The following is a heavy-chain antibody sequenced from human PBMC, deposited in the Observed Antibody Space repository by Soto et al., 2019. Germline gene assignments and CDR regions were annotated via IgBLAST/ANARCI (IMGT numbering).Heavy chain of an antibody. V-gene: IGHV4-59*11. CDR1: GGSISSHY. Sequence: SETLSLTCTVSGGSISSHYWSWIRQPPGKGLEWIGYIYYSGSTNYNPSLKSRVTISVDTSKNQFSLKLSSVTAADTAVYYCARVSTRTSNNWFDPWGQGTLVTVSS. J-gene: IGHJ5*02. CDR2: IYYSGST. CDR3: ARVSTRTSNNWFDP.